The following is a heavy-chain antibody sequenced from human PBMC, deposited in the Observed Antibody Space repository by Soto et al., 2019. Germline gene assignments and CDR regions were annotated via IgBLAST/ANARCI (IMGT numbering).Heavy chain of an antibody. Sequence: SETLSLTCSVSGGSISGSDYYWSWVRQPPGKGLESIGYISYSGYTYYNPSLKSRVTMSIDTSKNQFSLDLSSVTAADTDVYYCARAPSSGRYCPGTCFDYWGQGILVTVSS. D-gene: IGHD2-21*01. CDR3: ARAPSSGRYCPGTCFDY. V-gene: IGHV4-30-4*01. CDR2: ISYSGYT. CDR1: GGSISGSDYY. J-gene: IGHJ4*02.